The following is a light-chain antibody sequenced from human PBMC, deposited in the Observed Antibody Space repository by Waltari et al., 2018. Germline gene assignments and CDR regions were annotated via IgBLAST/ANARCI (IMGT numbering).Light chain of an antibody. CDR1: RRIVNW. Sequence: DIQMPPSPSTLSASVGDRVPITCRASRRIVNWLAWYQQKPGKAPKLLIYKASNLESGVPSRFSGSGSGTEFTLTINSLQPDDFATYYCQQYNSNLYTFGQGTKLEIK. V-gene: IGKV1-5*03. J-gene: IGKJ2*01. CDR3: QQYNSNLYT. CDR2: KAS.